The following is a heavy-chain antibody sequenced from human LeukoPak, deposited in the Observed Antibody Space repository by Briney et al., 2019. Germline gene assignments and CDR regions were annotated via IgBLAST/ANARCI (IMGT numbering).Heavy chain of an antibody. D-gene: IGHD2-15*01. CDR3: ATDCSGGSCLFDY. CDR2: ISSSGSTI. V-gene: IGHV3-11*04. J-gene: IGHJ4*02. CDR1: GFTFRDYY. Sequence: GGSLRLSCAASGFTFRDYYMSWIRQAPGKGLEWVSYISSSGSTIYYADSVKGRFTISRDNAKNSLYLQMNSLRAEDTAVYYCATDCSGGSCLFDYWGQGTLVTVSS.